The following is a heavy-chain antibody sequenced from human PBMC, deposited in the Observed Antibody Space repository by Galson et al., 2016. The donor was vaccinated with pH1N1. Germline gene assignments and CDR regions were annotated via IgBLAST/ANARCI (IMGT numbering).Heavy chain of an antibody. CDR3: ARPGRTETTKEGFAVGYGMDV. Sequence: SVKVSCKASGGSFAKYAVSWVRQAPGQGLEWMGRIIPIYGTPNYAQKFQDRLTITADEYTTTVYMELNSLISADTAIHYCARPGRTETTKEGFAVGYGMDVWGQGTTVTVSS. D-gene: IGHD2-21*01. V-gene: IGHV1-69*13. CDR1: GGSFAKYA. J-gene: IGHJ6*02. CDR2: IIPIYGTP.